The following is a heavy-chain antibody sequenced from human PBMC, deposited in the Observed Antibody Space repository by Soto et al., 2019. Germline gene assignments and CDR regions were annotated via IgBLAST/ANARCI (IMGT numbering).Heavy chain of an antibody. J-gene: IGHJ5*02. Sequence: SETLSLTCTVSGGSLSSYYWTWIRQSPGKGLEWIGYVYFSGNTNYNPSLKSRVTISIDTSKNQFSLRLASVTAADTAFYFCGSVRPSGYVLSWGQGTLATDSS. V-gene: IGHV4-59*01. CDR1: GGSLSSYY. CDR2: VYFSGNT. D-gene: IGHD6-25*01. CDR3: GSVRPSGYVLS.